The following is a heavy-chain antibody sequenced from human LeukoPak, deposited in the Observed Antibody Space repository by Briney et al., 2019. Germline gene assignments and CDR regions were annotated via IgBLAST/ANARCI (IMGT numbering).Heavy chain of an antibody. V-gene: IGHV5-51*01. J-gene: IGHJ6*03. D-gene: IGHD5-12*01. Sequence: GESLKISCKGSGYSFTSYWIGWVRQMPGKGLEWMGIIYPGDSDTRYSPSFQGQVTISADKSISTAYLQWSSLKASDTAMYYCARQNTGGYDWEEVSYYYYMDVWGKGTTVTVSS. CDR3: ARQNTGGYDWEEVSYYYYMDV. CDR2: IYPGDSDT. CDR1: GYSFTSYW.